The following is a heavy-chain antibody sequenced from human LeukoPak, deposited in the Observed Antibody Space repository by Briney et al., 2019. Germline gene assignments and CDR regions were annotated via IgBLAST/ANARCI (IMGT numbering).Heavy chain of an antibody. Sequence: PSGGSLRLSCAVSGFTFSSCSMNWVRQAPGKGLEWVSNISSSSNTIYYADSVKGRFTISRDNTKNSLYLQMNSLRAEDTAVYYCARDWFDDYSSSWYVDYWGQGTLVTVSS. CDR1: GFTFSSCS. CDR2: ISSSSNTI. CDR3: ARDWFDDYSSSWYVDY. D-gene: IGHD6-13*01. J-gene: IGHJ4*02. V-gene: IGHV3-48*04.